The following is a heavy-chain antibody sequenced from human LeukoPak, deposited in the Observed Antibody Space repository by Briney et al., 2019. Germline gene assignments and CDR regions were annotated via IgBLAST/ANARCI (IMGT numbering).Heavy chain of an antibody. CDR3: ARDPNRSSSYCYYYYYKDG. J-gene: IGHJ6*03. V-gene: IGHV3-48*03. D-gene: IGHD6-6*01. CDR2: ISSSGSTI. Sequence: GGSLRLSCAASGFTFSSYEMNWVRQAPAKGLEWVSYISSSGSTIYYADSAKGRFTISRDNAKNSLYLQMNSLRAEDTAVYYCARDPNRSSSYCYYYYYKDGWGKGTTVTVSS. CDR1: GFTFSSYE.